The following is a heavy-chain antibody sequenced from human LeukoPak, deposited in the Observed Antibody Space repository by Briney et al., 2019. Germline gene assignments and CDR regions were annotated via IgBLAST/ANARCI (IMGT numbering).Heavy chain of an antibody. D-gene: IGHD3-10*01. V-gene: IGHV4-34*01. CDR2: INHSGST. CDR1: GGSFSGYY. J-gene: IGHJ6*03. Sequence: PSETLSLTCAVYGGSFSGYYWSWIRQPPGKGLEGIGEINHSGSTNYNPSLKSRVTVSVDTSKNQFSLKLSSVTAADTAVYYCARPGRVRGVIVDYYYYYYMDVWGKGTTVTVSS. CDR3: ARPGRVRGVIVDYYYYYYMDV.